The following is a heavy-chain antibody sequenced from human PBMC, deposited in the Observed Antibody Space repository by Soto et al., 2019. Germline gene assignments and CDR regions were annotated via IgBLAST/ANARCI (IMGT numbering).Heavy chain of an antibody. CDR2: INPSGGST. CDR1: GYTFTSYY. CDR3: AAPRPNRYYYYYMDV. V-gene: IGHV1-46*01. Sequence: ASVKVSWKASGYTFTSYYMHWVRQAPGQGLEWMGIINPSGGSTSYAQKFQGRVTMTRDTSTSTVYMELSSLRSEDTAVYYCAAPRPNRYYYYYMDVWGKGTTVTVSS. J-gene: IGHJ6*03.